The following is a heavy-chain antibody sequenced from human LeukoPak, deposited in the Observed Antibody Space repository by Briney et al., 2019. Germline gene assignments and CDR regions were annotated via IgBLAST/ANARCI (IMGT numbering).Heavy chain of an antibody. CDR2: TYYRSKWYN. CDR1: GDSVSSNSAA. V-gene: IGHV6-1*01. CDR3: ARDGPRDGDYVYYYYYGMDV. J-gene: IGHJ6*02. D-gene: IGHD4-17*01. Sequence: SQTLSLTCAISGDSVSSNSAAWNWIRQSPSRGLEWLGRTYYRSKWYNDYAVSVKSRITINPDTSKNQFSLQLNSVTPEDTAVYYCARDGPRDGDYVYYYYYGMDVWGQGTTVTVSS.